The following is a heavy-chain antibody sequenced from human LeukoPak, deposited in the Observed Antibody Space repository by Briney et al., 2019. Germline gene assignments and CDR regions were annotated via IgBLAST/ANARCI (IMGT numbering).Heavy chain of an antibody. V-gene: IGHV3-30*04. CDR1: GFNFSSYA. CDR3: ARDQSARDYGDYLFYYYYGMDV. CDR2: IAYGGIDK. D-gene: IGHD4-17*01. J-gene: IGHJ6*02. Sequence: GGSLRLSCAASGFNFSSYAMHWVRQAPGEGLEWGGLIAYGGIDKSYADSVQGRFTISRDSSKRTLYLQMKSLRAEDTAMYYCARDQSARDYGDYLFYYYYGMDVWGQGTTVTVSS.